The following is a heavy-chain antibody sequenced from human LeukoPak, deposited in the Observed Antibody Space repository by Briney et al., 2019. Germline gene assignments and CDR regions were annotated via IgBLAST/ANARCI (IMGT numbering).Heavy chain of an antibody. Sequence: SGTLSLTCAISGGSISSSNWWSWVRQPPGKGLEWIGEIYHSGSTNYNPSLKSRVTISVDRSKNQFSLKLSSVTAADTAVYYCARDCDRTSWPYYYYMDVWGKGTTVTVSS. J-gene: IGHJ6*03. CDR3: ARDCDRTSWPYYYYMDV. CDR2: IYHSGST. D-gene: IGHD2-2*01. V-gene: IGHV4-4*02. CDR1: GGSISSSNW.